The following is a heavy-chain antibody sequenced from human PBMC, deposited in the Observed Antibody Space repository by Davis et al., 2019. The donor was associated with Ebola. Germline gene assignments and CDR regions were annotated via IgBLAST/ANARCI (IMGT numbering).Heavy chain of an antibody. V-gene: IGHV1-69*08. J-gene: IGHJ4*02. D-gene: IGHD2-15*01. CDR3: VMMKVVVGATPRRDYFEY. CDR2: IIPMLGTA. Sequence: SVKVSCKASGGTFSSYNIRWVRQAPGQGLEWMGRIIPMLGTANYAQKFQGRVTITADKSTSTAYMELSSLRSEDTAVYYCVMMKVVVGATPRRDYFEYWGQGTLVTVSS. CDR1: GGTFSSYN.